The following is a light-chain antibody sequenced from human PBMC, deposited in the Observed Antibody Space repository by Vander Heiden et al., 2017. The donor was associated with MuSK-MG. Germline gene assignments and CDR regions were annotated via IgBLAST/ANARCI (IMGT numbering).Light chain of an antibody. J-gene: IGLJ2*01. CDR3: RSYPTSSTVA. CDR1: DIDIGGCNY. CDR2: DVI. Sequence: QAALTRPAPESGSPGQSNTISCTVTDIDIGGCNYVAWDQQHPGKAPKLIIYDVINRPSGVSTRFSGSKSGTTASLTISALPAEDEAYYYCRSYPTSSTVAFGGGTNLTVL. V-gene: IGLV2-14*03.